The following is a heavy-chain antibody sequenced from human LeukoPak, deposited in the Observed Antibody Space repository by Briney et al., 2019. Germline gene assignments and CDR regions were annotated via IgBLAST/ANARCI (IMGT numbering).Heavy chain of an antibody. CDR2: ISGSGTNT. J-gene: IGHJ6*03. V-gene: IGHV3-23*01. CDR3: ANEGPAAGTRYYYYMDV. CDR1: GFTFSSYA. D-gene: IGHD6-13*01. Sequence: GGSLRLSCAASGFTFSSYAMRWIRQAPGKGLEWVSVISGSGTNTYYADSVKGRFTISRDNSKNTLYLQMNSLRAEDTAVYYCANEGPAAGTRYYYYMDVWGKGTTVTISS.